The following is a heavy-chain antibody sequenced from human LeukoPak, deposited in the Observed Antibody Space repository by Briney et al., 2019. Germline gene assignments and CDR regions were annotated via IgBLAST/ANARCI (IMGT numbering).Heavy chain of an antibody. Sequence: PGRSLRLSCVVSGFTFGSYAMHWVRQAPGKGLEWVAVISYDGSNKYYADSVKGRFSISRDNSKNTLYLQMNSLRPEDTAVYYCARARSGWYLGQFDYWGQGALVAVSS. CDR1: GFTFGSYA. J-gene: IGHJ4*02. D-gene: IGHD6-19*01. CDR3: ARARSGWYLGQFDY. V-gene: IGHV3-30*04. CDR2: ISYDGSNK.